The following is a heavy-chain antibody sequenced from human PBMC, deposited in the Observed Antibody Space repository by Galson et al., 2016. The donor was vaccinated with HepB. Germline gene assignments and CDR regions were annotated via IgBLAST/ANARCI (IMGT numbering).Heavy chain of an antibody. CDR1: GFTISSYW. CDR2: MNSDGIRT. Sequence: SLRLSCAASGFTISSYWMTWVRQAPGKGLEWVSRMNSDGIRTSHADSVAGRFTISRDNAKNTLYLQMNSLRVEDTAVYFCARGGYSDTWYDYYGMDVWGQGTTVTVSS. D-gene: IGHD1-26*01. V-gene: IGHV3-74*01. J-gene: IGHJ6*02. CDR3: ARGGYSDTWYDYYGMDV.